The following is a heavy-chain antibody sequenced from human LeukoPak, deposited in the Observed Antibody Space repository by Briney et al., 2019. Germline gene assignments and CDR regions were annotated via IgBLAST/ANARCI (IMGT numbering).Heavy chain of an antibody. J-gene: IGHJ4*02. Sequence: EASVKVSCKASGYTFTRYDINWVRQATGQGLEWMGWMNPNSGNTGYAQKFQGRVTMTRNTSISTAYMELSSLRSEDTAVYYCARGPINYYDSSGYIDYWGQGTLVTVSS. CDR3: ARGPINYYDSSGYIDY. CDR1: GYTFTRYD. V-gene: IGHV1-8*01. CDR2: MNPNSGNT. D-gene: IGHD3-22*01.